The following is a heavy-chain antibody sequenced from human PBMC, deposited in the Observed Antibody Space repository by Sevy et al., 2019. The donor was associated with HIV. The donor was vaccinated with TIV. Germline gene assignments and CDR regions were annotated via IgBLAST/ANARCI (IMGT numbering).Heavy chain of an antibody. CDR2: IYYSGST. J-gene: IGHJ6*02. CDR1: GGSISSSSYY. Sequence: SETLSLTCTVSGGSISSSSYYWGWIRQPPGKGLEWIGSIYYSGSTYYNPSLKSRVTISVDTSKNQFSLKLSSVTAADTAVYYCARLDCSNYYYYGMDVWGQGTTVTVSS. CDR3: ARLDCSNYYYYGMDV. V-gene: IGHV4-39*01. D-gene: IGHD4-4*01.